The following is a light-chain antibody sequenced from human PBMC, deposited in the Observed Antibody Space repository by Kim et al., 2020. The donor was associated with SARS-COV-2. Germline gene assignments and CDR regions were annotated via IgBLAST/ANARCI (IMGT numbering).Light chain of an antibody. Sequence: QAVVTQEPSVTVSPGGTVTLTCASNTGPVTSGHYANGFQQKPGQAPTSLIYNTNVKYSWTPARFSGSLLGGKAALTLSNVQPDDEADYYCLLFYGGSRLRLFGGGTKVTVL. V-gene: IGLV7-43*01. CDR1: TGPVTSGHY. CDR2: NTN. J-gene: IGLJ2*01. CDR3: LLFYGGSRLRL.